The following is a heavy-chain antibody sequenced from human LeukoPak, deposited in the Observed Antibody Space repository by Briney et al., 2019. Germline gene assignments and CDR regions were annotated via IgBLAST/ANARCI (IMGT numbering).Heavy chain of an antibody. CDR2: ISAYNGNT. CDR3: ARVGSGSYYKARPFDY. Sequence: GASVKVSCKASGYTFTSYGISWVRQAPGQGLKCMGWISAYNGNTNYAQKLQGRVTMTTDTSTSTAYMELRSLRSDDTAVYYCARVGSGSYYKARPFDYWGQGTLVTVSS. J-gene: IGHJ4*02. D-gene: IGHD3-10*01. CDR1: GYTFTSYG. V-gene: IGHV1-18*01.